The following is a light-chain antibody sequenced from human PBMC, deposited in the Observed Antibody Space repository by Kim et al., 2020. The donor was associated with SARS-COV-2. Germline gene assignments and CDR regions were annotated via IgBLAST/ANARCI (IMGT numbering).Light chain of an antibody. CDR3: QQYYSTPLT. V-gene: IGKV4-1*01. CDR1: QSVLYSSNNKNY. CDR2: WAS. J-gene: IGKJ4*01. Sequence: AAINCKSSQSVLYSSNNKNYLAWYQQKPGQPPKLLIYWASTRESGVPDRFSGSGSGTDFTLTISSLQAEDVAVYYCQQYYSTPLTFGGGTKVDIK.